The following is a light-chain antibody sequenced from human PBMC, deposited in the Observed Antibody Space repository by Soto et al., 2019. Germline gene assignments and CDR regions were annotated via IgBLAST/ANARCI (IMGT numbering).Light chain of an antibody. CDR1: SSNIGAGYD. CDR2: GNS. Sequence: QSVLTQPPSVSGAPGQRVTISCTGSSSNIGAGYDVHWYQQLPGTAPKLLTYGNSNRPSGVPDRFSGSKSGTSASLAITGLQAEDEADYYCQSYDNSLSGPVFGGGTKLTVL. V-gene: IGLV1-40*01. CDR3: QSYDNSLSGPV. J-gene: IGLJ2*01.